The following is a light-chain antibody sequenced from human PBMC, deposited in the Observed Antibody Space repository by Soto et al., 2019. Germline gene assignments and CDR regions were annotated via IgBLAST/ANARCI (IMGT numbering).Light chain of an antibody. Sequence: EIVLTQSPGTLSLSPGERATLSCRAGQSVSSSYLAWYQQKPGQAPRLLIYGASTRDSGIPDRFSGSGSGKDFTLTISRLESEDFAVYYCQHYSSSPQYTFGKGNKLEI. V-gene: IGKV3-20*01. CDR2: GAS. CDR3: QHYSSSPQYT. CDR1: QSVSSSY. J-gene: IGKJ2*01.